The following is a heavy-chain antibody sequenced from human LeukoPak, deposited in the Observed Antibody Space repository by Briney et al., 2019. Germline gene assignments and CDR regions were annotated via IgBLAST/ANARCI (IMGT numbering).Heavy chain of an antibody. CDR3: ANYGSGSYRFDP. V-gene: IGHV4-31*03. CDR2: IYYSGSA. J-gene: IGHJ5*02. CDR1: GGSISSGGYY. D-gene: IGHD3-10*01. Sequence: PSETLSLTCTVSGGSISSGGYYWSWIRQHPGKGLEWIGYIYYSGSAYYNPSLKSRVTISVDTSKNQFSLKLSSVTAAGTAVYYCANYGSGSYRFDPWGQGTLVTVSS.